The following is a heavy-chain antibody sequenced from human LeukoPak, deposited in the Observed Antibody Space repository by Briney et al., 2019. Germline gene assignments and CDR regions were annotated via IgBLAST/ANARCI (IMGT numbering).Heavy chain of an antibody. CDR3: ARSPDILTGENFDY. V-gene: IGHV1-2*02. J-gene: IGHJ4*02. Sequence: ASVRVSCKASGYTFTGYYMHWVRQAPGQGLEWMGWINLNSGGTNYAQKFQDRVTMTRDTSISTAYMELGRLRFDDTAVYYCARSPDILTGENFDYWGQGTLVTVSS. CDR1: GYTFTGYY. D-gene: IGHD3-9*01. CDR2: INLNSGGT.